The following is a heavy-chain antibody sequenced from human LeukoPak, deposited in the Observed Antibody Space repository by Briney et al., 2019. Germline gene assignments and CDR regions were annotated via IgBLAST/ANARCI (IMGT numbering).Heavy chain of an antibody. J-gene: IGHJ3*02. D-gene: IGHD3-22*01. Sequence: GGSLRLSCAASGFTFSSYDMHWVRQATGKGLEWVSAIGTAGDTYYPGSVKGRFTISRESAKNSLYLQMNSLRAGDTAVYYCARTKASGYSEGSDAFDIWGQGTMVTVSS. V-gene: IGHV3-13*01. CDR3: ARTKASGYSEGSDAFDI. CDR1: GFTFSSYD. CDR2: IGTAGDT.